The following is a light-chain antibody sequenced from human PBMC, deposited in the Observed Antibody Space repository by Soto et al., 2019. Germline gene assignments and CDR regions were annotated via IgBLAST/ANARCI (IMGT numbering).Light chain of an antibody. Sequence: QSVLTQPPSASGTPGQRVTMSCSGGSSNIGNSAVNWYQQLPGTAPKLLIYSTNQRPSGVPDRFSGSKSGTSASLAVNGLQSEDEADYYCAAWDDRLNHWLFGGGTMLTVL. CDR1: SSNIGNSA. CDR3: AAWDDRLNHWL. V-gene: IGLV1-44*01. J-gene: IGLJ3*02. CDR2: STN.